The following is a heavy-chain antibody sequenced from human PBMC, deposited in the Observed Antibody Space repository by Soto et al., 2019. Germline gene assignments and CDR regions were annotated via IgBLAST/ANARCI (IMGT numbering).Heavy chain of an antibody. V-gene: IGHV3-30-3*01. CDR3: ARSIAVSGTPEFDY. D-gene: IGHD6-19*01. CDR2: ISYDDGSNK. CDR1: GFRFSSYT. Sequence: QVQLVESGGGVVQPGRSLRLSCAASGFRFSSYTMHWVRRARGKGLEWVAVISYDDGSNKDYADSVKGRFTISRDNSKNTLSLQMNSLRAEDTAVYYCARSIAVSGTPEFDYWGQGTLVTVSS. J-gene: IGHJ4*02.